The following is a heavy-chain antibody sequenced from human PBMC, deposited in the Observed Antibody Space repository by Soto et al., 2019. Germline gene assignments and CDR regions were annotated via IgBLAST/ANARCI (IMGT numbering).Heavy chain of an antibody. J-gene: IGHJ6*02. Sequence: EVQLVESGGGLVQPGRSLRLSCAASGFTFDDYAMHWVRQAPGKGLEWVSGISWNSGSIGYADSVKGRFTISRDNAKNSLYLQMNSLRADDTALYYCAKEGYYYDSSGSYYYYGMDVWGQGTTVTVSS. CDR3: AKEGYYYDSSGSYYYYGMDV. CDR2: ISWNSGSI. D-gene: IGHD3-22*01. V-gene: IGHV3-9*01. CDR1: GFTFDDYA.